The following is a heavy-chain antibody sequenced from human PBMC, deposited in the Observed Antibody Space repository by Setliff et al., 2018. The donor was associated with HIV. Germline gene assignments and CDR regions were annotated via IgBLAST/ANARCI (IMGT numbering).Heavy chain of an antibody. CDR2: IKEDGSEK. CDR3: VRGRGGFDS. CDR1: GVTFSDHE. Sequence: PGGSLRLSCVVSGVTFSDHELDWVRQAPGKGLEWVANIKEDGSEKSYVDSVKGRFTISRDNAKNSVYLQMNSLRPEDTAVYYCVRGRGGFDSWGQGTLVTVSS. D-gene: IGHD3-16*01. V-gene: IGHV3-7*01. J-gene: IGHJ4*02.